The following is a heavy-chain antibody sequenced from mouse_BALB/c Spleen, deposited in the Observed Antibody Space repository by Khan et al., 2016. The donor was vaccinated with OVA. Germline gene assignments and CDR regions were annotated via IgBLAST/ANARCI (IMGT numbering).Heavy chain of an antibody. Sequence: VQLKQSGPGLVKPSQSLSLTCTVTGYSITSEYAWNWIRQFPGNKLEWMGYISSTGSTSYNPSLKSRISITRDTSKNQFFLQLKSVTTEDTATYYCARSLDYSYGYALDFWGRGTSVTVSS. CDR3: ARSLDYSYGYALDF. CDR1: GYSITSEYA. CDR2: ISSTGST. D-gene: IGHD2-12*01. J-gene: IGHJ4*01. V-gene: IGHV3-2*02.